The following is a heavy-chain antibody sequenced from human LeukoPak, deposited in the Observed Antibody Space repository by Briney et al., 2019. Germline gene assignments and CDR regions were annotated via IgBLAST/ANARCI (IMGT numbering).Heavy chain of an antibody. CDR1: GFTFSSYA. Sequence: GGSLRLSCAASGFTFSSYAMEWVRQAPGKGLEWVSSITGSSDSIYYADSVKGRFTISRDNAKNSVYLQMNSLRAEDTAVYYCARLVCSTIPCYGKFYFDSWGQGTLVPVSS. D-gene: IGHD2-2*01. CDR2: ITGSSDSI. CDR3: ARLVCSTIPCYGKFYFDS. J-gene: IGHJ4*02. V-gene: IGHV3-21*01.